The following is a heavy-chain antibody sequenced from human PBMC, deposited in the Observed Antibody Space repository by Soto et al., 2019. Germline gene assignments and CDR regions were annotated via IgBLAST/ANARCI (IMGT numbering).Heavy chain of an antibody. J-gene: IGHJ4*02. CDR2: IYYSGST. V-gene: IGHV4-30-4*01. Sequence: SETLSLTCTVSGGSISSGDYYWSWIRQPPGKGLEWIGYIYYSGSTYYNPSLKSRVTISVDTSKNQFSLKLSSVTAADTAVYYCARAEGNGRFDYWGQRTLVTVSS. CDR1: GGSISSGDYY. CDR3: ARAEGNGRFDY.